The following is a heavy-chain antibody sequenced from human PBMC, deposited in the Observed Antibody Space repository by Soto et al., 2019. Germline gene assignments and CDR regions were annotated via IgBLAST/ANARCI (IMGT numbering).Heavy chain of an antibody. J-gene: IGHJ4*02. CDR2: IYDSGRT. CDR1: GQSIRNSSCY. CDR3: ARQRTTVVTQAYFDH. V-gene: IGHV4-39*01. Sequence: SETRSLTCIVSGQSIRNSSCYWGWIRRPPGRVVKWIGSIYDSGRTYYNPSFKSRVTISIDTSKNPFSLKLSSVTATDTAVYYCARQRTTVVTQAYFDHWGQGALVTVSS. D-gene: IGHD2-21*02.